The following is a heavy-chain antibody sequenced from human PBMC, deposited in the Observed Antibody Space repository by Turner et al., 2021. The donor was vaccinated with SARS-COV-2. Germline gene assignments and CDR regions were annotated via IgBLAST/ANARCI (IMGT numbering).Heavy chain of an antibody. CDR1: GCTFDAYA. Sequence: EVLLVESGGGLLLPGGSLILSCAASGCTFDAYAMHWVRQAPGKGLEWVSGISRISGSIGYADYVKGRFTISRDNAKNSLYLQMNSLSAEDTALYYCAKDSHGLYYYYVLDVWGQGTTVTVSS. V-gene: IGHV3-9*01. CDR3: AKDSHGLYYYYVLDV. CDR2: ISRISGSI. J-gene: IGHJ6*02.